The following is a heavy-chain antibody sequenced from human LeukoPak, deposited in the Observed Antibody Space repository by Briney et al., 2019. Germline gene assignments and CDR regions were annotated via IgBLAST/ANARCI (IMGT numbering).Heavy chain of an antibody. CDR2: MNPNSGNT. J-gene: IGHJ4*02. V-gene: IGHV1-8*01. CDR3: AEQWLVLDY. D-gene: IGHD6-19*01. CDR1: GYTFTSYD. Sequence: GASVKVSCKASGYTFTSYDINWVRQATGQGLEWMGWMNPNSGNTGYAQKFQGRVTMTTDTSTSTAYMELRSLRSDDTAVYYCAEQWLVLDYWGQGTLVTVSS.